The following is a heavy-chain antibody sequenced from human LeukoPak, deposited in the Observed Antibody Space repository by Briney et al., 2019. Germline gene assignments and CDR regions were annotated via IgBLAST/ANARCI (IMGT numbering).Heavy chain of an antibody. Sequence: SQTLSLTCAISGDSVSSNSAAWNWIRQSPSRGLEWLGRTYYRSKWYNDYAVSVKSRITINPDTSTNQFSLHMNSVTPEDTAVYYCARRATIFGVAGHLRAFDIWGQGTMVTVSS. V-gene: IGHV6-1*01. CDR1: GDSVSSNSAA. D-gene: IGHD3-3*01. CDR2: TYYRSKWYN. CDR3: ARRATIFGVAGHLRAFDI. J-gene: IGHJ3*02.